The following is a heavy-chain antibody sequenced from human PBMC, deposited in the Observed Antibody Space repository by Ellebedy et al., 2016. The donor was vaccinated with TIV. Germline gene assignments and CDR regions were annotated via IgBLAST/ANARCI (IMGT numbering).Heavy chain of an antibody. V-gene: IGHV4-38-2*02. CDR3: AICRTGYSSGWCGY. D-gene: IGHD6-19*01. CDR2: IYHSGST. J-gene: IGHJ4*02. CDR1: GYSISSGYY. Sequence: SETLSLTCTVSGYSISSGYYWGWIRQPPGKGLEWIGSIYHSGSTYYNPSLKSRVTISVDPSKNKFSLKLSSVTAADTAVYYCAICRTGYSSGWCGYWGQGTLVTVSS.